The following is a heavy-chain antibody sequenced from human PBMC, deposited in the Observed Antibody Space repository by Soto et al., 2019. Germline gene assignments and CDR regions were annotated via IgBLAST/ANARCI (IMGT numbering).Heavy chain of an antibody. CDR2: LYSGGST. CDR3: AVAPRGERLLDFDY. CDR1: GFTVSSKY. J-gene: IGHJ4*02. D-gene: IGHD6-25*01. V-gene: IGHV3-66*01. Sequence: EVQLVESGGGLVQPGGSLRLSCVASGFTVSSKYMSWVRQAPGKGLEWVSVLYSGGSTYYADSVRDRFTISRDNSGNTLYLQMSSLRVEDTAIYYCAVAPRGERLLDFDYWGRGTLVTVSS.